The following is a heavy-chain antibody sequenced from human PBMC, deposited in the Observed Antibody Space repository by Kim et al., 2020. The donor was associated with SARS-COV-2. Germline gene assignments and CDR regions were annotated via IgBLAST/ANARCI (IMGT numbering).Heavy chain of an antibody. D-gene: IGHD3-16*01. CDR3: ARSLRAVLGGDY. J-gene: IGHJ4*02. CDR1: GFTFSSYS. CDR2: ISSSSSYI. V-gene: IGHV3-21*01. Sequence: GGSLRLSCAASGFTFSSYSMNWVRQAPGKGLEWVSSISSSSSYIYYADSVKGRFTISRDNAKNSLYLQMNSLRAEDTAVYYCARSLRAVLGGDYWGQGTLVTVSS.